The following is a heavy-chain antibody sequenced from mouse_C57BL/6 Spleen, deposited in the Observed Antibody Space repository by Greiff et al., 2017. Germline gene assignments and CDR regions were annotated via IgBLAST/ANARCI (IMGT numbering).Heavy chain of an antibody. Sequence: VQLQQSGPELVKPGASVKISCKASGYAFSSSWMNWVKQRPGKGLEWIGRIYPGDGDTNYNGKFKGKATLTADKSSSTAYMQLSSLTSEDSAVYFCARSITTVVDLYWYFDVWGTGTTVTVSS. V-gene: IGHV1-82*01. J-gene: IGHJ1*03. CDR3: ARSITTVVDLYWYFDV. CDR1: GYAFSSSW. CDR2: IYPGDGDT. D-gene: IGHD1-1*01.